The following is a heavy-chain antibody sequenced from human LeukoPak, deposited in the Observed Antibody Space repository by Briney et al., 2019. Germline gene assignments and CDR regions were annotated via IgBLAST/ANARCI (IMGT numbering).Heavy chain of an antibody. J-gene: IGHJ6*03. CDR1: GFTFSSYG. Sequence: GGSLRLSCAASGFTFSSYGMHWVRQAPGKGLEWVAFIRYDGSNKYYADSVKGRFTISRDNPKNTLYLQMNSLRAEDTAVYYCAKYDHYYYYMDVWGKGTTVTISS. D-gene: IGHD3-3*01. CDR3: AKYDHYYYYMDV. CDR2: IRYDGSNK. V-gene: IGHV3-30*02.